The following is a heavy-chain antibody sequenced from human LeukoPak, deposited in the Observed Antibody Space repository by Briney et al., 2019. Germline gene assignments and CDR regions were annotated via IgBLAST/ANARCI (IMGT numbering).Heavy chain of an antibody. J-gene: IGHJ6*03. CDR1: GFTFSDYY. CDR3: ARDYNYDFWSGYSSYYYYYMDV. V-gene: IGHV3-11*04. Sequence: GGSLRLSCAASGFTFSDYYMSWIRQAPGKGLEWVSYISSSGSTIYYADSVKGRLTISRDNAKNSLYLQMNSLRAEDTAVYYCARDYNYDFWSGYSSYYYYYMDVWGKGTTVTVSS. CDR2: ISSSGSTI. D-gene: IGHD3-3*01.